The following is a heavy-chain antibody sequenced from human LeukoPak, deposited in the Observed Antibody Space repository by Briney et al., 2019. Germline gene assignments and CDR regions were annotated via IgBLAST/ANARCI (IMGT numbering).Heavy chain of an antibody. Sequence: ASVKVSCKASGYTFTSYYMHWVRQAPRQGLEWMGIINPSGGSTSYAQKFQGRVTMTRDTSTSTVYMELSSLRSEDTAVYYCARVRFDYYDSSGYYTFDYWGQGTLVTVSS. CDR1: GYTFTSYY. V-gene: IGHV1-46*01. CDR3: ARVRFDYYDSSGYYTFDY. J-gene: IGHJ4*02. CDR2: INPSGGST. D-gene: IGHD3-22*01.